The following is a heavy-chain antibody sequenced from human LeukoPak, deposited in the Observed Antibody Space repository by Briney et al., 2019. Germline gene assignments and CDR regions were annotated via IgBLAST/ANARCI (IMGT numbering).Heavy chain of an antibody. CDR2: IKPDGSEK. J-gene: IGHJ4*02. Sequence: PGGSLRLSCAASGFTFSVHWMSWVRQAPGEGLEWVANIKPDGSEKNYVDSVKGRFTISIDNAKNSLYLQMNSLRVEDTAVYWCARELSWSGRDYWGQGTLVTVSS. V-gene: IGHV3-7*01. D-gene: IGHD3-3*01. CDR1: GFTFSVHW. CDR3: ARELSWSGRDY.